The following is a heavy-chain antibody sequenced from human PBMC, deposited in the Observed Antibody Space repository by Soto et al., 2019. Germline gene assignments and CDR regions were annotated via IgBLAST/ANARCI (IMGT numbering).Heavy chain of an antibody. V-gene: IGHV1-69*01. CDR1: GGTILRCG. D-gene: IGHD4-17*01. Sequence: ATCAACGGTILRCGIRWLRQAPGQGREWVGGITPLCGSANYAQKFQGRVTITPDESTKTAYMQLSSLRSEGTAVYYCAREGYGDYGKPFDYWGQGAQVTVSP. CDR2: ITPLCGSA. J-gene: IGHJ4*02. CDR3: AREGYGDYGKPFDY.